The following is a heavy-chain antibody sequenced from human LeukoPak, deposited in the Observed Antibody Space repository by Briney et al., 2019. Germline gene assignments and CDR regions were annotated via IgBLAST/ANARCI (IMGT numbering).Heavy chain of an antibody. CDR1: GFTFDDYG. Sequence: GGSLRLSCAASGFTFDDYGMSWVRQAPGKGLEWVSGINWNGGSTGYADSVKGRFTISRDNAKNSLYLQMNSLRAEDTAVYYCARGTAVAGTGDFDYWGQGTLVTVSS. CDR2: INWNGGST. D-gene: IGHD6-19*01. V-gene: IGHV3-20*04. CDR3: ARGTAVAGTGDFDY. J-gene: IGHJ4*02.